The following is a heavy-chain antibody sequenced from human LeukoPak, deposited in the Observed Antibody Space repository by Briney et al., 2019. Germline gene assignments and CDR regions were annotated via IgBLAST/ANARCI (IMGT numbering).Heavy chain of an antibody. D-gene: IGHD1-26*01. CDR1: GFTFSNAW. Sequence: GGSLRLSCAASGFTFSNAWMSWVRQAPGKGLEWVSGISGSGGSTYYADSVKGRFTISRDNSKKTLYLQMNSLRAEDTAVYYCAKDSKIVGPTFRSYHYMDVWGKGTTVTVSS. CDR3: AKDSKIVGPTFRSYHYMDV. J-gene: IGHJ6*03. V-gene: IGHV3-23*01. CDR2: ISGSGGST.